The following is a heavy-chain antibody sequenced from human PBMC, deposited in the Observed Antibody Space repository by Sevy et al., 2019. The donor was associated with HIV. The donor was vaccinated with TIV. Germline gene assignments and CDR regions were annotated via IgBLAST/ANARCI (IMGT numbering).Heavy chain of an antibody. J-gene: IGHJ3*01. CDR3: ARPYGSGSWEAFDV. CDR1: GFNFDSYT. CDR2: ISGSSNYI. D-gene: IGHD3-10*01. V-gene: IGHV3-21*01. Sequence: GGSLRLSCAASGFNFDSYTMNWVRQAPGQGLEWVSSISGSSNYIYYADSLKGRFTISRHNAKNSVYLQMHSLRVDDTAVYFCARPYGSGSWEAFDVWGQGTVVTVSS.